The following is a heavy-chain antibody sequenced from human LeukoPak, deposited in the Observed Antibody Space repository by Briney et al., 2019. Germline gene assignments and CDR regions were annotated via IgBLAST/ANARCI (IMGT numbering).Heavy chain of an antibody. V-gene: IGHV5-51*01. J-gene: IGHJ4*02. CDR1: GYSFTSYW. D-gene: IGHD3-10*01. CDR2: IYPDDSDT. CDR3: ARSVMVRGVIRSLDY. Sequence: GESLKISCKGSGYSFTSYWIGWVRQMPGKGLEWMGIIYPDDSDTRYSPSFQGQVTISADKSISTAYLQWSSLKASDTAMYYCARSVMVRGVIRSLDYWGQGTLVTVSS.